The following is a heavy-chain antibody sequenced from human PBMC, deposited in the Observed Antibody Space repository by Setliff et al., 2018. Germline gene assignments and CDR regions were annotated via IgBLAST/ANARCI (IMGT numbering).Heavy chain of an antibody. V-gene: IGHV3-21*01. CDR1: GFTFSSYS. CDR3: ARVNQYSSVWYNYYYGMDV. J-gene: IGHJ6*02. Sequence: GESLKISCAASGFTFSSYSMSWVRQAPGKGLEWVSSISSSSSYIYYADSVKGRFTISRDNAKNSLYLQMNSLRAEDTAVYYCARVNQYSSVWYNYYYGMDVWGQGTTVTVSS. CDR2: ISSSSSYI. D-gene: IGHD6-19*01.